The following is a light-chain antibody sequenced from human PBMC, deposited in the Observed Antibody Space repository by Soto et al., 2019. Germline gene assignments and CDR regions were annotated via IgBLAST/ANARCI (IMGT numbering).Light chain of an antibody. V-gene: IGLV2-8*01. CDR2: EVS. CDR1: SSDVGGYNY. J-gene: IGLJ2*01. CDR3: SSYAGSNNPV. Sequence: QSVLTQPPSASGSPGQSVTISCTGTSSDVGGYNYVSWYQQHPGKAPKLMIYEVSKRPSGVPDRLSGSKSGNTASLTVSGLQAEDEADYYCSSYAGSNNPVFGGGTKLTVL.